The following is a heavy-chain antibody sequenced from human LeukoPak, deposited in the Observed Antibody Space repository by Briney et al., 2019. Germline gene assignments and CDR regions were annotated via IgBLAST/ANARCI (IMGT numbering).Heavy chain of an antibody. Sequence: ASVKVSCKASGYSFTGYYMHWVRQAPGQGLEWMGWINPNSGGTKYAQKLQGRVTMTTDTSTSTAYMELRSLRSDDTAVYYCARDRYYYDSSGYRMFDPWGQGTLVTVSS. CDR2: INPNSGGT. CDR3: ARDRYYYDSSGYRMFDP. V-gene: IGHV1-2*02. D-gene: IGHD3-22*01. CDR1: GYSFTGYY. J-gene: IGHJ5*02.